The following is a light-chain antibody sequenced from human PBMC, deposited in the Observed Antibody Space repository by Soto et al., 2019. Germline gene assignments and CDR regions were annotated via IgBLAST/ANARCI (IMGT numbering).Light chain of an antibody. CDR1: SSDVGGYNY. Sequence: APTQPRPVSGSPGQSVTISCTGTSSDVGGYNYVSWYQQHPGKAPQLMIYDVSKRPSGVPDRFSGSKSGNTASLTISGLQAEDEADYYCCSYAGSYVFGTGTKVNVL. CDR2: DVS. V-gene: IGLV2-11*01. J-gene: IGLJ1*01. CDR3: CSYAGSYV.